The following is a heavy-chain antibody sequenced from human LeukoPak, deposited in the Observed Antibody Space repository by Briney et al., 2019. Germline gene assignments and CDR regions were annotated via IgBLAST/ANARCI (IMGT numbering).Heavy chain of an antibody. Sequence: ASVKVSCKASGYTFTSYYMHWVRQAPGQGLEWMGIINPSGGSTSYAQKFQGRVTMTRDTSTSTVYMELSSQRSEDTAVYYCARGPVVSGTRAALLRGYSGYWEPDYWGQGTLVTVSS. D-gene: IGHD5-12*01. CDR3: ARGPVVSGTRAALLRGYSGYWEPDY. CDR1: GYTFTSYY. CDR2: INPSGGST. V-gene: IGHV1-46*01. J-gene: IGHJ4*02.